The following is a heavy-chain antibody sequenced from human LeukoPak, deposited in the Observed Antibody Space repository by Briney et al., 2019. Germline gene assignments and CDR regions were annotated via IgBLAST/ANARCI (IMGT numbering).Heavy chain of an antibody. D-gene: IGHD6-19*01. Sequence: PGGSLRLSCAASGFTFSSYTMHWVRQAPGKGLEWVAVALYDGSNKYYADSVKGRLTISRDNSKNTLYLQMNSLRAEDTAVYYCARERNGWYFDYWGQGTLVTVSS. J-gene: IGHJ4*02. CDR2: ALYDGSNK. V-gene: IGHV3-30*04. CDR1: GFTFSSYT. CDR3: ARERNGWYFDY.